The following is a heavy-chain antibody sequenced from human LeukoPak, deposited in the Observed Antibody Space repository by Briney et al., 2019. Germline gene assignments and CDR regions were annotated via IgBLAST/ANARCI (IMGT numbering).Heavy chain of an antibody. CDR2: MNPNSGNT. CDR3: ASPEVGGYARGDY. CDR1: GYTFTSYD. V-gene: IGHV1-8*03. D-gene: IGHD5-12*01. Sequence: ASVKVSCKASGYTFTSYDINWVRQATGQGLEWMGWMNPNSGNTGYAQKFQGRVTITRNTSISTAYMELSSLRSEDTAVYYCASPEVGGYARGDYWGQGTLVTVSS. J-gene: IGHJ4*02.